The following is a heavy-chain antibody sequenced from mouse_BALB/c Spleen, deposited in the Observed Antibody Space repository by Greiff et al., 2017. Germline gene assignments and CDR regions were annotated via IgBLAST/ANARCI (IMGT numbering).Heavy chain of an antibody. Sequence: DVMLVESGGGLVKPGGSLKLSCAASGFTFSSYAMSWVRQTPEKRLEWVATISSGGSYTYYPDSVKGRFTISRDNAKNTLYLQMSSLRSEDTAMYYCARQGYFDYWGQGTTLTVSS. CDR3: ARQGYFDY. V-gene: IGHV5-9-3*01. CDR1: GFTFSSYA. CDR2: ISSGGSYT. J-gene: IGHJ2*01.